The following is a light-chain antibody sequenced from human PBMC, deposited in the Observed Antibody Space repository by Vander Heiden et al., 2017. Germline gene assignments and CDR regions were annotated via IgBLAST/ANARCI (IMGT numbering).Light chain of an antibody. CDR1: LSVLSSSSNRSC. CDR3: QQYDSTPLT. CDR2: WAS. Sequence: DIVMTQSPDSPAVSVGERATINCKSSLSVLSSSSNRSCLAWYQQKPGQPPKLLIYWASSRESGVPARFSGSGSGTDFTLTISSLQAEDVAVYYCQQYDSTPLTFGGGTKVEIK. J-gene: IGKJ4*01. V-gene: IGKV4-1*01.